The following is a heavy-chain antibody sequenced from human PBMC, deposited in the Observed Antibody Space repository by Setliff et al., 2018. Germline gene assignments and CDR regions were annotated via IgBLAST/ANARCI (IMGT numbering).Heavy chain of an antibody. V-gene: IGHV4-59*11. CDR1: GGSFSNHY. CDR3: ARHHGIVGYYGSRTYHYFDP. J-gene: IGHJ5*02. D-gene: IGHD3-10*01. CDR2: ISYSGIT. Sequence: SETLSLTCAVSGGSFSNHYWTWIRQTPGKGLEWIGFISYSGITTYNVSLKSRVSISVDTSKNQLSLTLSSVTAADTATYYCARHHGIVGYYGSRTYHYFDPWGRGTLVTVSS.